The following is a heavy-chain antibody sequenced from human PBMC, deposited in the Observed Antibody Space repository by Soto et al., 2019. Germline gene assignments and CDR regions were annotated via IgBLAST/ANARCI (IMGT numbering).Heavy chain of an antibody. Sequence: SETLSLTCAVYGGSFSGYYWSWIRQPPGKGLEWIGEINHSGSTNYNPSLKSRVTISVDTSKNQFSLKPSSVTAADTAVYYCARSRPLIAARPSAINWFAPWGRGTLVTVSS. CDR1: GGSFSGYY. CDR3: ARSRPLIAARPSAINWFAP. V-gene: IGHV4-34*01. CDR2: INHSGST. J-gene: IGHJ5*02. D-gene: IGHD6-6*01.